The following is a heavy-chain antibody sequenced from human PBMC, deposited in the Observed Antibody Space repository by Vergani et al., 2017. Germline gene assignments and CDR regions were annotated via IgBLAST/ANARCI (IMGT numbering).Heavy chain of an antibody. CDR1: GYTFTGYY. J-gene: IGHJ6*02. CDR3: ARDRIVMETKYYYGMDV. V-gene: IGHV1-2*02. Sequence: QVQLVQSGAEVKKPGASVKVSCKASGYTFTGYYMHWVRQAPGQGLEWMGWNKPNSGCTNYAQKFQGRVTMTRDTSISTAYMELSRLRSDDTAVYYCARDRIVMETKYYYGMDVWGQGTTVTVSS. CDR2: NKPNSGCT. D-gene: IGHD3-22*01.